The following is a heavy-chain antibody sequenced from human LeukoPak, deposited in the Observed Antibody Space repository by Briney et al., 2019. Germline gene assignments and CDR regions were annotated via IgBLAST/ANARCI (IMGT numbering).Heavy chain of an antibody. J-gene: IGHJ3*02. V-gene: IGHV3-74*01. CDR1: GFTFSSYW. Sequence: GGSLRLSCAAPGFTFSSYWMHWVRQAPGKGLVWVSRINTDGSSTTYADSVQGRFTISRDNAKNPLYLQMNSLRAEDTAVYYCARVGYFGVVIMLAFDIWGQGTMVTVSS. CDR3: ARVGYFGVVIMLAFDI. D-gene: IGHD3-3*01. CDR2: INTDGSST.